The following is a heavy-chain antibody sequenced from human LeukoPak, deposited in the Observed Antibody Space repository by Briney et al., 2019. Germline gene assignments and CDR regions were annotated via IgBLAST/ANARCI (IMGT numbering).Heavy chain of an antibody. CDR1: GDSTSSSNW. Sequence: PSETLSLTCAVSGDSTSSSNWWSWVRQPPGKGLEWIGEIYHSGSTNYNPSLKSRVTISVDKSKNQFSVKLSSVTAADTAVYYCASSGWKTGYFDYWGQGALAIVSS. CDR3: ASSGWKTGYFDY. J-gene: IGHJ4*02. D-gene: IGHD6-19*01. V-gene: IGHV4-4*02. CDR2: IYHSGST.